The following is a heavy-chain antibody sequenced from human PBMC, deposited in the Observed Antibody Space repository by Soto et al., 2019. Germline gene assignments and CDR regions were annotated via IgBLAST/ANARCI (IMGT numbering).Heavy chain of an antibody. CDR2: MKPSKGDT. Sequence: ASVKVSCKTSGFTFTDYYFHWVRQAPGQGLEWMGWMKPSKGDTKSSQKFQGRVIMTRDSSINTAYMELSRLGSDDTAVYYCGRSPHESEDGWVDHWGQGTLVTVSS. CDR1: GFTFTDYY. CDR3: GRSPHESEDGWVDH. V-gene: IGHV1-2*02. J-gene: IGHJ5*02.